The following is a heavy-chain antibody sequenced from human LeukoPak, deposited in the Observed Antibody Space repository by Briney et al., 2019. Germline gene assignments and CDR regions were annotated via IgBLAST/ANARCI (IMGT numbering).Heavy chain of an antibody. V-gene: IGHV4-4*07. D-gene: IGHD6-19*01. J-gene: IGHJ5*02. CDR2: IYTSGST. CDR1: GGSISSYY. CDR3: ARDLGSSGPPQSWFDP. Sequence: SETLSLTCTVSGGSISSYYWSWIRQPAGKGLEWIGRIYTSGSTNYNPSLKSRVTMSVDTSKNQFSLKLSSVTAADTAVYYCARDLGSSGPPQSWFDPWGQGTLVTVSS.